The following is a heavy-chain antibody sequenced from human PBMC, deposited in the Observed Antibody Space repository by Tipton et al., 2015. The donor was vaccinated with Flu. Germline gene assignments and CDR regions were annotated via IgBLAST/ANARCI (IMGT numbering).Heavy chain of an antibody. CDR1: GFTFSGYW. CDR2: INQGASEI. V-gene: IGHV3-7*01. D-gene: IGHD5-24*01. CDR3: ARLRGGYNFDY. J-gene: IGHJ4*02. Sequence: SLRLSCEASGFTFSGYWMSWVRQAPGKGLEWVANINQGASEIDYLDSVKGRFTVSRDNAKNSLYLQMNSLRDEDTAVYYCARLRGGYNFDYWGQGTLVTVSS.